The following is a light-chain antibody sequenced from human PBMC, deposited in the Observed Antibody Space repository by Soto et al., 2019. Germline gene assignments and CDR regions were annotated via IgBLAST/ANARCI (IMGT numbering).Light chain of an antibody. CDR1: QSISSW. J-gene: IGKJ1*01. Sequence: DIQLPQSPSTLSASVGARVTITSRASQSISSWLAWYQQKPGKAPKLLIYKASSLESGVPSRFSGSGSGTEFTLTISSLQPDDFATYYCQQYNSYPWTFGQGTKVDIK. V-gene: IGKV1-5*03. CDR3: QQYNSYPWT. CDR2: KAS.